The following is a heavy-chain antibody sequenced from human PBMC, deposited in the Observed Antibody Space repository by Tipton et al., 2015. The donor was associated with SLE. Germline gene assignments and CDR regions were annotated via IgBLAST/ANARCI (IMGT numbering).Heavy chain of an antibody. Sequence: LRLSCAVYGGSFSGYYWSWIRQPPGKGLEWIGEINHSGSTNYNPSLKSRVTISVDTSKNQFSLKLSSVTAADTAVYYCARGRGVTTPIYYYYYYMDVWGKGTTVTVSS. D-gene: IGHD4-11*01. V-gene: IGHV4-34*01. J-gene: IGHJ6*03. CDR2: INHSGST. CDR1: GGSFSGYY. CDR3: ARGRGVTTPIYYYYYYMDV.